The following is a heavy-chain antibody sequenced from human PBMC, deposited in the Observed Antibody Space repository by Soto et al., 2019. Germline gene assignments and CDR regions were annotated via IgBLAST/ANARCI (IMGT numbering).Heavy chain of an antibody. Sequence: SETLSLTCTVSGDSISNSDYYWNWIRQSPGKGLEWIASIDYSGSTYYNPSLKSRVVISADTSKNLFSLKLRAVTAADTALYFCARDGPHYYGFDVWGQGTTVTVSS. CDR2: IDYSGST. CDR3: ARDGPHYYGFDV. J-gene: IGHJ6*02. V-gene: IGHV4-30-4*01. CDR1: GDSISNSDYY.